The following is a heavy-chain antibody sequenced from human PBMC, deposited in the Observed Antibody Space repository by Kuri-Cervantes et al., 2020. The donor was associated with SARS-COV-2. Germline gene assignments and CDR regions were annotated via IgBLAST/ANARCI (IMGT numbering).Heavy chain of an antibody. J-gene: IGHJ4*02. CDR2: ISAYNGNT. Sequence: ASVKVSCKASGYTFTSYGISWVRQTPGQGLEWMGWISAYNGNTNYAQKLQGRVTMTTDTSTSTAYMELRSLRSDDTAVYYCARDSETLSGYYTGIDYWGQGTRVTVAS. CDR3: ARDSETLSGYYTGIDY. CDR1: GYTFTSYG. V-gene: IGHV1-18*01. D-gene: IGHD3-3*01.